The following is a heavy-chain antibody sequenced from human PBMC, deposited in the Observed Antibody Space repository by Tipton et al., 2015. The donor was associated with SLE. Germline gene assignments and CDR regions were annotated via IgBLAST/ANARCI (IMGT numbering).Heavy chain of an antibody. D-gene: IGHD3-22*01. J-gene: IGHJ3*02. CDR1: GGSISSYY. Sequence: TLSLTCTVSGGSISSYYWSWIRQPPGKGLEWIGYIYYSGSTNYNPSLKSRVTISVDTSKNQSSPKLSSVTAADTAVYYCARSEITMIVVNDAFDIWGQGTMVTVSS. V-gene: IGHV4-59*12. CDR3: ARSEITMIVVNDAFDI. CDR2: IYYSGST.